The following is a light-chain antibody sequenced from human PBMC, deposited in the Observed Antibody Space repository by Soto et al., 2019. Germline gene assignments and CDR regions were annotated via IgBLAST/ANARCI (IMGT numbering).Light chain of an antibody. CDR1: SSNIGSNT. Sequence: QSVLTQPPSASGTPGQRVTISCSGSSSNIGSNTVNWYQQLPGTAPKLLIYSNNQRPSGVPDRFSGSKSGTSASLASSGLQSEDEADYYCAAWDDRLNGPVFGTGTKVTVL. V-gene: IGLV1-44*01. CDR3: AAWDDRLNGPV. CDR2: SNN. J-gene: IGLJ1*01.